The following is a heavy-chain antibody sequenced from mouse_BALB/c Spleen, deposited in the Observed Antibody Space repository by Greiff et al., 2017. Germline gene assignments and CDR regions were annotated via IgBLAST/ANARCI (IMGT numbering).Heavy chain of an antibody. Sequence: EVHLVESGGGLVKPGGSLKLSCAASGFAFSSYDMSWVRQTPEKRLEWVAYISSGGGSTYYPDTVKGRFTISRDNAKNTLYLQMSSLKSEDTAMYYCARHRYDVWFAYWGQGTLVTVSA. J-gene: IGHJ3*01. CDR1: GFAFSSYD. CDR2: ISSGGGST. D-gene: IGHD2-14*01. CDR3: ARHRYDVWFAY. V-gene: IGHV5-12-1*01.